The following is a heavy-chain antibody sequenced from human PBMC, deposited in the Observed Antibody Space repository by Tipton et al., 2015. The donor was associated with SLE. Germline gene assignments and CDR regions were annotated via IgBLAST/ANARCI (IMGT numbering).Heavy chain of an antibody. D-gene: IGHD2-15*01. CDR1: GVTFDDYA. CDR2: ISWNSDNV. J-gene: IGHJ4*02. V-gene: IGHV3-9*01. Sequence: SLRLSCAASGVTFDDYAMHWVRQAPGKGLEWVSGISWNSDNVGYVDSVKGRFTISRDNAKNSLYLQMNSLRAEDTALYYCVKDIKRVVLWGQGTLVIVSS. CDR3: VKDIKRVVL.